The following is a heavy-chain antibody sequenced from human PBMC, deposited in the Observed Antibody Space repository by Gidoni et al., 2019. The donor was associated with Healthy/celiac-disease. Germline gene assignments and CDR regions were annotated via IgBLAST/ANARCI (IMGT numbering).Heavy chain of an antibody. D-gene: IGHD3-3*01. CDR3: ARAAVYYDFWSGYFGNWFDP. V-gene: IGHV4-34*01. CDR1: GGSFRGHN. J-gene: IGHJ5*02. Sequence: QVQLQQWGAGLLKPSETLSLTCAVYGGSFRGHNWSWIRQPPGKGLEWIGEINHSGSTNYNPSLKSRVTISVDTSKNQFSLKLSSVTAADTAVYYCARAAVYYDFWSGYFGNWFDPWGQGTLVTVSS. CDR2: INHSGST.